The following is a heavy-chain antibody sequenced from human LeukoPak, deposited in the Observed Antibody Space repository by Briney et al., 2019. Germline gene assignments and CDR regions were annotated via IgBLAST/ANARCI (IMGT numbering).Heavy chain of an antibody. CDR1: GYIFINYY. CDR2: INPVDFIT. CDR3: ARDVAREFDY. V-gene: IGHV1-46*01. Sequence: ASVRVSCTASGYIFINYYIHGVRQAPGQGLEWMGVINPVDFITNYAQKYQDRETMTRDTSTRTVYMQLSRLRSDDTAVYYCARDVAREFDYWGQGPLVPVSS. J-gene: IGHJ4*02.